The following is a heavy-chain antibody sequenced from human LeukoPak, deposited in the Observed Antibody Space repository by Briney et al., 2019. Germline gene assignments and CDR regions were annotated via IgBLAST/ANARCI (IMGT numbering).Heavy chain of an antibody. CDR2: VNPQGSGT. CDR3: ARARWSSTGWFLGY. D-gene: IGHD6-19*01. J-gene: IGHJ4*02. V-gene: IGHV3-74*01. CDR1: GFTFSSYW. Sequence: GGSLRLSCAASGFTFSSYWMHWVRQALGTGLVWVSRVNPQGSGTSYTDSVKGRFTISRDNAKDALHLRMDNLRVEDTAVYYCARARWSSTGWFLGYWGQGALVTVSS.